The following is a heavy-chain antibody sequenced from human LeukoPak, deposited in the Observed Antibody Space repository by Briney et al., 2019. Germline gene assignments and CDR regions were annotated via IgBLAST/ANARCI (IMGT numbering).Heavy chain of an antibody. J-gene: IGHJ4*02. Sequence: GGSLRLSCAASGFTFSSYGMHWVRQAPGKGLEWVAFIRCDGSNKYYADSVKGRFTISRDNSKNRLYLQMNSLRAEDTAVYYCANGPVGDYYGSGSYYAPFDYWGQGTLVTVSS. D-gene: IGHD3-10*01. CDR2: IRCDGSNK. V-gene: IGHV3-30*02. CDR1: GFTFSSYG. CDR3: ANGPVGDYYGSGSYYAPFDY.